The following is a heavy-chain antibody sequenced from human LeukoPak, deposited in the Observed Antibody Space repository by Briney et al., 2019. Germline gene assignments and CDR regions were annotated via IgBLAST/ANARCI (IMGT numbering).Heavy chain of an antibody. V-gene: IGHV3-23*01. J-gene: IGHJ4*02. CDR3: AKGLSSVPRYYLDY. CDR2: ISGSGGST. D-gene: IGHD3-10*01. Sequence: GGSLRPSCAASGFTFRSYAMSWVRQAPGKGLEWVSAISGSGGSTNYADSVKGRFTISRDNSKNTLYLQMNSLRAEDTAVYYCAKGLSSVPRYYLDYWGQGTLVTVSS. CDR1: GFTFRSYA.